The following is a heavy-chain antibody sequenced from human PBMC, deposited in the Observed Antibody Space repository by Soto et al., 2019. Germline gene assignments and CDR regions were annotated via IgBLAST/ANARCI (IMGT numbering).Heavy chain of an antibody. Sequence: EVQLLESGGGLVQPGASLRLSCAASGFTFTTFDMSWARQAPGKGLEWVSVVRGRDGSTYYADSLKGRFTISKDSSKNTLYLQIDCLRAEDTALYYCAKGAWLDYWGQGTLVTVSS. J-gene: IGHJ4*02. V-gene: IGHV3-23*01. CDR3: AKGAWLDY. CDR1: GFTFTTFD. D-gene: IGHD5-12*01. CDR2: VRGRDGST.